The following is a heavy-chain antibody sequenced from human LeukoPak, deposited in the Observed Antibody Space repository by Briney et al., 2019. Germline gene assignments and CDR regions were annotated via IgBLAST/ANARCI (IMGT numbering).Heavy chain of an antibody. D-gene: IGHD3-10*01. Sequence: SETLSLTCTVSGYSISSGYYWGWIRQPPGKGLEWTGSIDHSGSTYYNPSLKSRITISVDTSKNQFSLKLSSVTAADTAVYYCARRGRVRGVRGWFDPWGQGTLVTVSS. CDR1: GYSISSGYY. CDR2: IDHSGST. V-gene: IGHV4-38-2*02. J-gene: IGHJ5*02. CDR3: ARRGRVRGVRGWFDP.